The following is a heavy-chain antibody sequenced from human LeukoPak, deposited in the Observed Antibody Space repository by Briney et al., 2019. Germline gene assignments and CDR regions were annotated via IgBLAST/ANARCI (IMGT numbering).Heavy chain of an antibody. J-gene: IGHJ6*02. CDR1: GYSFTSYG. CDR2: ISAYNGHT. D-gene: IGHD5-12*01. Sequence: ASVTVSFKASGYSFTSYGISWVRQAPGQGLEWMGWISAYNGHTNYAQKLQGRVTMTTDTSTSTAYMDLRSLRADDTAVYYCARDIVATTGNSYYYYGMDVWGQGTTVTVSS. CDR3: ARDIVATTGNSYYYYGMDV. V-gene: IGHV1-18*01.